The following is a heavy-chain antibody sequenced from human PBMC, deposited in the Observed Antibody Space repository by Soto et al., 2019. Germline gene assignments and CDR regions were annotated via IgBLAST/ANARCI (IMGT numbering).Heavy chain of an antibody. Sequence: QVQLVQSGAEVKKPGASVKVSCKASGYTFTSYDINWVRQATGQGLEWMGWMNPNSGNTGYAQKFQGRVTMTRNTSISTAYMELSSLRSEGTAVYYCARDCSGGSCYPDDAFDIWGQGTMVTVSS. J-gene: IGHJ3*02. CDR1: GYTFTSYD. CDR3: ARDCSGGSCYPDDAFDI. CDR2: MNPNSGNT. V-gene: IGHV1-8*01. D-gene: IGHD2-15*01.